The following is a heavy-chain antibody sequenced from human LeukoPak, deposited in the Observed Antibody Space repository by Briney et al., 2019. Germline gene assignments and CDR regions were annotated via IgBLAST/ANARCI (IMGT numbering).Heavy chain of an antibody. CDR1: GFTVSSNY. Sequence: GGSLRLSCAASGFTVSSNYMSWVRQAPGKGLEWVSVIYSGGSTYYADSVKGRFTISRDNSKNTLYLQMNSLRAEDTAVYYCARDRPLEWLLPDQNWFDPWGQGTLVTVSS. V-gene: IGHV3-66*01. J-gene: IGHJ5*02. CDR3: ARDRPLEWLLPDQNWFDP. CDR2: IYSGGST. D-gene: IGHD3-3*01.